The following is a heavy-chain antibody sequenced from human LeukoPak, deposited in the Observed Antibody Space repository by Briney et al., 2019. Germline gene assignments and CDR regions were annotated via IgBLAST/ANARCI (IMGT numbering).Heavy chain of an antibody. V-gene: IGHV1-2*02. J-gene: IGHJ6*02. D-gene: IGHD5-24*01. CDR2: INPNSGGT. CDR1: GYTFTGYY. Sequence: ASVKVSCKASGYTFTGYYMHWVRQAPGQGLEWMGWINPNSGGTNYAQKFQGRVTMTRDTSISTAYMELSRLRSDDTAVYYCARGRWLQLPGYYGMDVWGQGTTVTVSS. CDR3: ARGRWLQLPGYYGMDV.